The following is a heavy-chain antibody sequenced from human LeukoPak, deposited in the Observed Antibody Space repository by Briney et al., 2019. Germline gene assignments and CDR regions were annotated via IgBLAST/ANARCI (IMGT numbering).Heavy chain of an antibody. CDR1: GGSFSGYY. V-gene: IGHV4-34*01. Sequence: SETLSLTCAVYGGSFSGYYWTWIRQPPGKGLEWIGEINHSGTTNYNPSLKSRVTISVDTSKNQFSLKLTSVTAADTAVYYCARVPSNYEYYFDYWGQGTLVTVSS. CDR2: INHSGTT. CDR3: ARVPSNYEYYFDY. D-gene: IGHD4-11*01. J-gene: IGHJ4*02.